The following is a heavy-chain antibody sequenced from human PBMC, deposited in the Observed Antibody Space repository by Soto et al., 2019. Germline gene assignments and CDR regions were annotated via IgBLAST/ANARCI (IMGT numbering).Heavy chain of an antibody. D-gene: IGHD3-3*01. Sequence: QVQLQESGPGLVKPSQTLSLTCTVSGGSISSGGYYWSWIRQHPGKGLEWIGYIYYSGSTSYKTSLKSRVTRSVDTSKNQFSLKLSSVTAADTAVYYCARGSGYYGDYWGQGTLVTVSS. V-gene: IGHV4-31*03. CDR2: IYYSGST. CDR1: GGSISSGGYY. CDR3: ARGSGYYGDY. J-gene: IGHJ4*02.